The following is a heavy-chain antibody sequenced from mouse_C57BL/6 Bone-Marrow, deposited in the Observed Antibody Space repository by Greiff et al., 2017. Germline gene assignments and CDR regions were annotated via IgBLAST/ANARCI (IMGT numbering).Heavy chain of an antibody. V-gene: IGHV1-50*01. Sequence: VQLQQPGAELVKPGASVKLSCKASGYTFTSYWMQWVKQRPGQGLEWIGEIDPSDSYTNYNQKFKGKATLTVDTSSSTAYMQLSSLTSEASAVYYGTSGGDFGFAYWGQGTLVTVSA. CDR2: IDPSDSYT. D-gene: IGHD2-13*01. CDR1: GYTFTSYW. CDR3: TSGGDFGFAY. J-gene: IGHJ3*01.